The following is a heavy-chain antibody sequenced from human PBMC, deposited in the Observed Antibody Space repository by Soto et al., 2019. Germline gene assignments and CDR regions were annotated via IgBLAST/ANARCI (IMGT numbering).Heavy chain of an antibody. J-gene: IGHJ4*02. Sequence: ASVKVSCKSSGYAFTGYYIHWVRQASGQGLEWMGWINPNSGDTNYAQKFQGRVTMTRDTSFSTAYMELSSLRSDDTAVYYCATRYSYVHFWGQGTLVTVSS. CDR3: ATRYSYVHF. CDR2: INPNSGDT. V-gene: IGHV1-2*02. CDR1: GYAFTGYY. D-gene: IGHD5-18*01.